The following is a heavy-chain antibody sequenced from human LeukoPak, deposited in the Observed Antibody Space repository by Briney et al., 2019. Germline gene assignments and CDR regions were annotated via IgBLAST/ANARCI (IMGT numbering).Heavy chain of an antibody. J-gene: IGHJ5*02. V-gene: IGHV3-7*01. Sequence: GGSLRLSCAASGFTFSSYWMSWVRQAPGKVLEWLANIKQDGSEKYYVDSVKGRFTISRDNAKNSLYLQMNSLRAEDTAVYYCARDSIAAAGSGWFDPWGQGTLVTVSS. D-gene: IGHD6-13*01. CDR2: IKQDGSEK. CDR3: ARDSIAAAGSGWFDP. CDR1: GFTFSSYW.